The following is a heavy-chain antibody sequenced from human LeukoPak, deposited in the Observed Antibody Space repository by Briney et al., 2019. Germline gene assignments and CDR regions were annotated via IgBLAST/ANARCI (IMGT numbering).Heavy chain of an antibody. CDR1: GFTFNNYD. V-gene: IGHV3-13*01. D-gene: IGHD2-21*01. J-gene: IGHJ4*02. CDR3: TREKAYCGTGCYYDY. CDR2: IGTTGDT. Sequence: PGGSLRLSCSAPGFTFNNYDMHWVRQVTGKGLEWVSSIGTTGDTHYSDSVKGRFTISRENAKSSFYLQMNGLTAGDTAVYYCTREKAYCGTGCYYDYWGQGTQVTVSS.